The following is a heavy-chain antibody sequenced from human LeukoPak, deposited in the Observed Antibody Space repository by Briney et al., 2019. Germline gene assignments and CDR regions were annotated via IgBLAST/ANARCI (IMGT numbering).Heavy chain of an antibody. V-gene: IGHV1-2*02. CDR2: INPNSGGT. Sequence: ASVKVSCKASGYTFTGYYMHWVRQAPGQGLEWMGWINPNSGGTNYAQEFQGRVTMTRDTSISTAYMELSRLRSDDTAVYYCARDSIMITFGGVRSWGQGTLVTVSS. CDR1: GYTFTGYY. J-gene: IGHJ5*02. CDR3: ARDSIMITFGGVRS. D-gene: IGHD3-16*01.